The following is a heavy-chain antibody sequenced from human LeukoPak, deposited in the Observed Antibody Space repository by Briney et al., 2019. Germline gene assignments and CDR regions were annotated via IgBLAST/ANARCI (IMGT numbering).Heavy chain of an antibody. J-gene: IGHJ4*02. D-gene: IGHD1-14*01. CDR1: GGPIRGYY. CDR3: ARYDRGLFFFDN. Sequence: KPSETLSLTCTVSGGPIRGYYWSWIRQPPGKELEWIGYIHYSGSSNYHPSLGSRVTISLDTSKNQFSLKLKSVTAADTGMYHCARYDRGLFFFDNWGQGTLVTVSS. CDR2: IHYSGSS. V-gene: IGHV4-59*08.